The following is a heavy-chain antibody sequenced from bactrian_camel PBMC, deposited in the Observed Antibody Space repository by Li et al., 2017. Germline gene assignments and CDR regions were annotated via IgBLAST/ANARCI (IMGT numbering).Heavy chain of an antibody. CDR3: GLKGSTGTWETIGRYIS. V-gene: IGHV3S53*01. Sequence: HVQLVESGGGSVQAGGSLRLACTASRITVRSTSMAWFRQAPGKQREGVAGIFASSENTFYADSVKGRFTISRDNADNTVYLQMDSLKPDDTGIYYCGLKGSTGTWETIGRYISWGQGTQVTVS. CDR1: RITVRSTS. CDR2: IFASSENT. J-gene: IGHJ4*01. D-gene: IGHD7*01.